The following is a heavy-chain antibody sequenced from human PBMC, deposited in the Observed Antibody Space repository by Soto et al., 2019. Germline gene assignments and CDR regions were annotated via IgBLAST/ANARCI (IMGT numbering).Heavy chain of an antibody. CDR1: GGSVSSSNYY. Sequence: SETLSLTCTVSGGSVSSSNYYWGWIRQSPGKGLEWIGSIYYSGSTYYNPSLESRVTISVDKSKNQFSLKVISVTAADTAVYYCAKPLFFFPPNCSGGSCYNSYYYMDVWGKGTTVTVSS. V-gene: IGHV4-39*01. CDR2: IYYSGST. D-gene: IGHD2-15*01. J-gene: IGHJ6*03. CDR3: AKPLFFFPPNCSGGSCYNSYYYMDV.